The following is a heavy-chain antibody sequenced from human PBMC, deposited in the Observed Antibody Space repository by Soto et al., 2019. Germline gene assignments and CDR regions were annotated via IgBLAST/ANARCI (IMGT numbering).Heavy chain of an antibody. CDR2: ISWNSGSI. CDR3: AKSSRSSSWSYYYYYYMDV. Sequence: GGSLRLSCAASGFTFDDYAMHWVRQAPGKGLEWVSGISWNSGSIGYADSVKGRFTISRDNAKNSLYLQMNSLRAEDTALYYCAKSSRSSSWSYYYYYYMDVWGKGTTVTVSS. V-gene: IGHV3-9*01. CDR1: GFTFDDYA. J-gene: IGHJ6*03. D-gene: IGHD6-13*01.